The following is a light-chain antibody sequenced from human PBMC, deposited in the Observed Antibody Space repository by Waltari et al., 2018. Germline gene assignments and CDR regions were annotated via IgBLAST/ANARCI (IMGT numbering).Light chain of an antibody. J-gene: IGLJ2*01. V-gene: IGLV3-21*02. CDR2: DDS. Sequence: SYVLTQPPSVSVAPGQTARITCGGHNIGSKSVHWYQQKPGPAPVLVVYDDSDRPSWIPERFSGSNSGNTATLTISRVEAGDEADYYCQVWDSSSDHVVFGGGTKLTVL. CDR3: QVWDSSSDHVV. CDR1: NIGSKS.